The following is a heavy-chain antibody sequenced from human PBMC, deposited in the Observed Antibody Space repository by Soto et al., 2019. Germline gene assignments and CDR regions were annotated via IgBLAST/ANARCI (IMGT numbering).Heavy chain of an antibody. CDR3: AGRAMAVTWLDP. J-gene: IGHJ5*02. CDR1: GDSDGIYN. CDR2: IVPLIGTT. V-gene: IGHV1-69*01. D-gene: IGHD6-19*01. Sequence: QVRLVQSGAELKRPGSSVKVSCRVSGDSDGIYNIAWVRQAPGQGLEWLGGIVPLIGTTDYSQRFRGRVTITADESTGTAYLELHSLKSEDTAVYYCAGRAMAVTWLDPWGQGTPVIVSA.